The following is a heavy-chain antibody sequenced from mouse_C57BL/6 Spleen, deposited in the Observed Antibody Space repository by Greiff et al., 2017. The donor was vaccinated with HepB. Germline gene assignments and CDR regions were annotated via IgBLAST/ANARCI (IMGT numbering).Heavy chain of an antibody. CDR2: ISGGGGNT. Sequence: EVMLVESGGGLVKPGGSLKLSCAASGFTFSSYTMSWVRQTPEKRLEWVATISGGGGNTYYPDSVKGRFTISRDNAKNTLYLQMSSLRSEDTALYYCARHGITSRYFDYWGQGTTLTVSS. V-gene: IGHV5-9*01. CDR1: GFTFSSYT. D-gene: IGHD1-2*01. J-gene: IGHJ2*01. CDR3: ARHGITSRYFDY.